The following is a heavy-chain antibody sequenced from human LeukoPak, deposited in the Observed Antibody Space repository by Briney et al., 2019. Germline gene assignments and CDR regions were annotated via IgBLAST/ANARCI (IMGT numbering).Heavy chain of an antibody. J-gene: IGHJ4*02. CDR3: AKDMVAAVAGEFDY. Sequence: GGSLRLSCAASGFTFDDYAMHWVRQAPGKGLEWVSVISWNSGSIGYADSVKGRFTISRDNAKNSLYLQMNSLRAEDTALYYCAKDMVAAVAGEFDYWGQGTLVTVSS. V-gene: IGHV3-9*01. D-gene: IGHD6-19*01. CDR1: GFTFDDYA. CDR2: ISWNSGSI.